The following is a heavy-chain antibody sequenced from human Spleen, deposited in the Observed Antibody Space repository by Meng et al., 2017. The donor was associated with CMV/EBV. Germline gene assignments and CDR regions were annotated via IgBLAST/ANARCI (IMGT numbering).Heavy chain of an antibody. Sequence: GGSLRLSCAASGFSFSSYDMSWVRQAPGKELEWVSYISSSGSIKYHADSVKGRFTISRDNAKKSLHLQMNSLRAEDTAVYYCARLYSSSWYADSWGQGTLVTVSS. D-gene: IGHD6-13*01. CDR1: GFSFSSYD. CDR3: ARLYSSSWYADS. CDR2: ISSSGSIK. V-gene: IGHV3-11*01. J-gene: IGHJ4*02.